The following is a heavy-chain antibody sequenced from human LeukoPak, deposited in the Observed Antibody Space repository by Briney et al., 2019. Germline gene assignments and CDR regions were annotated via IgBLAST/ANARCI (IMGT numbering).Heavy chain of an antibody. Sequence: GGSLRLSCAASGFIFKKTWMTWVRQAPGKGLEWVAVVSYDGSNKYYADSVKGRFTISRDNSKNTLYLQMNSLRAEDTAVYYCAKDFGDPLGWGQGTLVTVSS. CDR1: GFIFKKTW. V-gene: IGHV3-30*18. J-gene: IGHJ4*02. D-gene: IGHD4-17*01. CDR2: VSYDGSNK. CDR3: AKDFGDPLG.